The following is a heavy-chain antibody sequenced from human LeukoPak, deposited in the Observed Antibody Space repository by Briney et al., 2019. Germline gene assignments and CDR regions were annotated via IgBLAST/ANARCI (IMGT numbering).Heavy chain of an antibody. CDR3: TTVRGSSWQYFQH. V-gene: IGHV3-15*01. Sequence: GSLRLSCAASGITFSNAWMSWVRQAPGKGLEWVGRTKSRTDGGTTDYAAPVKGRFTISRDDSKNTVYLQMNSLKTEDTAVYYCTTVRGSSWQYFQHWGQGTLVTVSS. CDR2: TKSRTDGGTT. J-gene: IGHJ1*01. D-gene: IGHD6-13*01. CDR1: GITFSNAW.